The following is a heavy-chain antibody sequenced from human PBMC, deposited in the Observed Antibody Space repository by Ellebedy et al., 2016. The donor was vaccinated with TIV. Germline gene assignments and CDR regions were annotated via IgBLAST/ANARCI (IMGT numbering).Heavy chain of an antibody. CDR3: ATGGSGWPYYYYGMDV. D-gene: IGHD6-19*01. CDR2: ISGSGGST. V-gene: IGHV3-23*01. J-gene: IGHJ6*02. Sequence: GESLKISCAASGFTFSSYAMSWVRQAPGKGLEWVSAISGSGGSTYYADSVKGRFTISRDNSKNTLYLQMNSLRAEDTAVYYCATGGSGWPYYYYGMDVWGQGTTVTVSS. CDR1: GFTFSSYA.